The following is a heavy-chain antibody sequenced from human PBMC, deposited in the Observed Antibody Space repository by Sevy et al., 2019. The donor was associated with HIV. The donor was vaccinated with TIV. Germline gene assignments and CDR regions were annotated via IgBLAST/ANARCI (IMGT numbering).Heavy chain of an antibody. J-gene: IGHJ6*03. CDR3: AKGREGHYDPDEIGYYFYYYNMDV. D-gene: IGHD3-22*01. V-gene: IGHV3-23*01. CDR2: ISGSGTRT. Sequence: GGSLRLSCAVSGFSFDSYGMTWVRQAPGKGLEWVSGISGSGTRTYYADSVKGRFIISRDNSKNTLYLQMNSLRSEDTAIYYCAKGREGHYDPDEIGYYFYYYNMDVWGKGTTVTVSS. CDR1: GFSFDSYG.